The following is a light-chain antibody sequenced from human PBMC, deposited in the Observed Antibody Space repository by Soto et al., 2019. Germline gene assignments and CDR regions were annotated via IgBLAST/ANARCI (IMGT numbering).Light chain of an antibody. Sequence: EIVLTQSPATLSLSPGERATLSCRASETIRNLLAWYQQRPGQAPRLLIYDAFSRAPGIPARFSGGGSGTDFTLAISRVEPEDFAVYYCQQYGSSPITFGQGTRLEIK. CDR1: ETIRNL. CDR3: QQYGSSPIT. J-gene: IGKJ5*01. CDR2: DAF. V-gene: IGKV3-20*01.